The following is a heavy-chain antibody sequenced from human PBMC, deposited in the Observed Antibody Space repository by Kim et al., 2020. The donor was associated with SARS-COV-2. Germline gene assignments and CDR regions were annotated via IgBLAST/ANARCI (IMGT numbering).Heavy chain of an antibody. Sequence: YPGSVKGRFTISRENAKNSLYLQMNSLRAGDTAVYYCARVNDYYYYGMDVWGQGTTVTVSS. J-gene: IGHJ6*02. V-gene: IGHV3-13*01. CDR3: ARVNDYYYYGMDV.